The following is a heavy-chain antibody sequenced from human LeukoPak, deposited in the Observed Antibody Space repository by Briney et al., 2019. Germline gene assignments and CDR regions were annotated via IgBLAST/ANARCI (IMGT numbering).Heavy chain of an antibody. CDR3: ARAFRGGYSSGYQSPFDY. J-gene: IGHJ4*02. D-gene: IGHD3-22*01. CDR1: GGSISSSSYY. CDR2: IYYSGST. Sequence: PSETLSLTCTVSGGSISSSSYYWGWIRQPPGKGLEWIGSIYYSGSTYYNPSLKSRVTISVDTSKNQFSLKLSSVTAADTAVYYCARAFRGGYSSGYQSPFDYWGQGTLVTVSS. V-gene: IGHV4-39*07.